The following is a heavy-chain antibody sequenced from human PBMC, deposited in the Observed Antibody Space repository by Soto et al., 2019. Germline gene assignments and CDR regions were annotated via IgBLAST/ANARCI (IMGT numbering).Heavy chain of an antibody. CDR1: GGSVSSGSYY. J-gene: IGHJ4*02. Sequence: SETLSLTCIVSGGSVSSGSYYWSWIRQPPGKGLEWIGYIYYSGSTNYNPSLKSRVTISVDTSKNQFSLKLSSVTAADTAVYYCARVLPFLSSAYFDYWGQGTLVTVSS. D-gene: IGHD3-10*01. CDR3: ARVLPFLSSAYFDY. CDR2: IYYSGST. V-gene: IGHV4-61*01.